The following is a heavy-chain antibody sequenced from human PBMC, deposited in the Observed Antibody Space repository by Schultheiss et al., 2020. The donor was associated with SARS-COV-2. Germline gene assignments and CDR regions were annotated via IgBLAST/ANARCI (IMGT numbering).Heavy chain of an antibody. CDR3: ARDPPTYSSSVSFFMDY. CDR1: GFTFSSYS. D-gene: IGHD6-6*01. Sequence: GGSLRLSCAASGFTFSSYSMNWVRQAPGKGLEWVAVIWYDGSNKYYADSVKGRFTISRDNSKNTLYLQMNSLRAEDTAVYYCARDPPTYSSSVSFFMDYWGQGTLVTVSS. V-gene: IGHV3-33*08. CDR2: IWYDGSNK. J-gene: IGHJ4*02.